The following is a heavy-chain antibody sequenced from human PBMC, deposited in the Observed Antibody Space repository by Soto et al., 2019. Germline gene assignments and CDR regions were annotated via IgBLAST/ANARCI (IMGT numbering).Heavy chain of an antibody. CDR2: IIPMYGPA. CDR1: GGTFSSYA. V-gene: IGHV1-69*01. Sequence: QVPLVQSGAEVKKPGSSVTVSCKASGGTFSSYAIHWLRQAPGQGLEWMGGIIPMYGPAKYAQRFQGRATITADESTTTVYMELTSLTSQDTAVYYCARVTSMVRGVIDNWFDPWGHGTLVTVSS. J-gene: IGHJ5*02. D-gene: IGHD3-10*01. CDR3: ARVTSMVRGVIDNWFDP.